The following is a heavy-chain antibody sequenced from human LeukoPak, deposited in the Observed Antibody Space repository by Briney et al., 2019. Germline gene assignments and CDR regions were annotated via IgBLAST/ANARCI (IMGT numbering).Heavy chain of an antibody. J-gene: IGHJ3*02. CDR1: GFTFSSYG. Sequence: PGGSLRLSCAASGFTFSSYGMHWVRQAPGKGLEWVAVIWYDGSNKYYAGSVKGRFTISRDNSKNTLYLQMNSLRAEDTAVYYCARVMTEEHYYGSGWSAFDIWGQGTMVTVSS. CDR3: ARVMTEEHYYGSGWSAFDI. V-gene: IGHV3-33*01. CDR2: IWYDGSNK. D-gene: IGHD3-10*01.